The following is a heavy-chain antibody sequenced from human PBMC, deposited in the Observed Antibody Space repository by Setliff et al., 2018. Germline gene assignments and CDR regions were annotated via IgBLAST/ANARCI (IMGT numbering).Heavy chain of an antibody. CDR1: GGSISSSHW. J-gene: IGHJ6*03. CDR2: IYHSGTT. D-gene: IGHD6-6*01. Sequence: PSETLSLTCAVSGGSISSSHWWSWVRQPPGKGLEWIGEIYHSGTTQYNPSLKSRVTISVDRSKNQFSLKLSSVIAADTAVYYCARDLYSSSSGGFYYYYYMDVWGKGTTVTVSS. V-gene: IGHV4-4*02. CDR3: ARDLYSSSSGGFYYYYYMDV.